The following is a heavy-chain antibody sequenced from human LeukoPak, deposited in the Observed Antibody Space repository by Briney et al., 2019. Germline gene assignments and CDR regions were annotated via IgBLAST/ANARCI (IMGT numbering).Heavy chain of an antibody. J-gene: IGHJ4*02. CDR3: ARHRYYGSGSYSRGFDY. CDR2: IYPGDSDT. Sequence: GESLKISCKGSGYSFTNYWIGWVRQMPGKGLEWMGIIYPGDSDTRYSPSFQGQVTMSADKSISTAYLQWSSLKASDTAMYYCARHRYYGSGSYSRGFDYWGQGTLVTVSS. V-gene: IGHV5-51*01. CDR1: GYSFTNYW. D-gene: IGHD3-10*01.